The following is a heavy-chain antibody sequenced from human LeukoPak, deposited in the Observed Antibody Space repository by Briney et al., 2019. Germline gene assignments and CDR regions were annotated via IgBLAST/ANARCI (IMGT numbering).Heavy chain of an antibody. D-gene: IGHD3-16*01. V-gene: IGHV3-7*01. CDR3: ARPRAVGGSNYFDY. CDR2: IKQDGSEK. Sequence: PGGSLRLSCAASGFTFSSYWMSWVRQAPGKGLEWVANIKQDGSEKYYVDSVKGRFTISRDNAKNSLYLQMNSLRAEDTAVYYCARPRAVGGSNYFDYWGQGTLVTVSS. J-gene: IGHJ4*02. CDR1: GFTFSSYW.